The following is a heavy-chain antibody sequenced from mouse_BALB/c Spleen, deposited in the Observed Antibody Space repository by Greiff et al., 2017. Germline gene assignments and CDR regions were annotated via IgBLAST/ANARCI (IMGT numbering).Heavy chain of an antibody. V-gene: IGHV1-7*01. CDR3: ANQAWFAY. J-gene: IGHJ3*01. CDR2: INPSTGYT. Sequence: QVQLKESGAELAKPGASVKMSCKASGYTFTSYWMHWVKQRPGQGLEWIGYINPSTGYTEYNQKFKDKATLTADKSSSTAYMQLSSLTSEDSAVYYCANQAWFAYWGQGTLVTVSA. CDR1: GYTFTSYW.